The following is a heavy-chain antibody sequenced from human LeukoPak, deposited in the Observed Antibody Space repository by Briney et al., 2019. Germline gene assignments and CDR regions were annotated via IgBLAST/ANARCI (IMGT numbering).Heavy chain of an antibody. J-gene: IGHJ4*02. CDR2: INPNSGGT. CDR3: ATVWPRLNSAYDAQFDF. CDR1: GYTFTGYY. D-gene: IGHD5-12*01. Sequence: ASVKVSCKASGYTFTGYYMHWVRQAPGQGLEWMGWINPNSGGTNYAQKFQGRVTMTEDTSTDTAYMELTSLRSEDTAVYYCATVWPRLNSAYDAQFDFWGQGTLVTVSS. V-gene: IGHV1-2*02.